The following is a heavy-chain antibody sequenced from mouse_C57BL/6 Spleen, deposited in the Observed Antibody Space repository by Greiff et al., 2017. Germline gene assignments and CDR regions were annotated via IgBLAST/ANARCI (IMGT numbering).Heavy chain of an antibody. CDR3: ARSHYYGSSFDY. CDR1: GYTFTSYW. CDR2: IDPSDSYT. Sequence: VQLQQSGAELVMPGASVKLSCKASGYTFTSYWMHWVKQRPGQGLEWIGEIDPSDSYTNYNQKFKGKSTLTEDKSSSTAYMQLSSLTSEDSAVYDCARSHYYGSSFDYWGQGTTLTVSS. V-gene: IGHV1-69*01. D-gene: IGHD1-1*01. J-gene: IGHJ2*01.